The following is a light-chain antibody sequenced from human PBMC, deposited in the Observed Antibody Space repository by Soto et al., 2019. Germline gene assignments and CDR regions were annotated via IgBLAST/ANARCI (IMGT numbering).Light chain of an antibody. J-gene: IGLJ2*01. Sequence: QSALTQPASVSVSPGQSITISCTGTSSVVGGYNYVSWYQQHPGKAPKLMIYEVSNRPSGVSNRFSGSKSGNTASLAISGLRSEDEADYYCAAWDDSLSGLVVFGGGTKLTVL. CDR1: SSVVGGYNY. CDR3: AAWDDSLSGLVV. V-gene: IGLV2-14*01. CDR2: EVS.